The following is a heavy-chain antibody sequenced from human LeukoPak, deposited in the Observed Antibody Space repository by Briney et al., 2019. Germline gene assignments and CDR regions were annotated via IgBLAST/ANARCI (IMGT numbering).Heavy chain of an antibody. J-gene: IGHJ6*03. CDR3: AKDGYSSSKIRRYYYYYYYMDV. CDR1: GFTFDDYA. Sequence: GGSLRLSCAASGFTFDDYAMHWARQAPGKGLEWVSGISWNSGSIGYADSVKGRFTISRDNAKNSLYLQMNSLRAEDTALYYCAKDGYSSSKIRRYYYYYYYMDVWGKGTTVTVSS. D-gene: IGHD6-13*01. V-gene: IGHV3-9*01. CDR2: ISWNSGSI.